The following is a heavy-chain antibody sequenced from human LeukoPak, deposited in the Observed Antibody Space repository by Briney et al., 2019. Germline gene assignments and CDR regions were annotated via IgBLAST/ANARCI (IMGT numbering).Heavy chain of an antibody. CDR1: GLTFSTYE. J-gene: IGHJ3*02. CDR3: AGWVAARLDAFDI. D-gene: IGHD6-6*01. Sequence: GGSLRLSCTASGLTFSTYEMSWVRQAPGKGLEWLSYISSSGNTIFYSDSVKGRFTISRDNAKNSLYLQMNSLRAEDTAVYYCAGWVAARLDAFDIWGQGTMVTVSS. CDR2: ISSSGNTI. V-gene: IGHV3-48*03.